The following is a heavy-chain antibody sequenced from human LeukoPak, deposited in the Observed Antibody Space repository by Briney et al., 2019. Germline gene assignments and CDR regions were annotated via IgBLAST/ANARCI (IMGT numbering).Heavy chain of an antibody. CDR3: AKDPLEAYYYDSSFFDY. CDR2: ISGSGGST. V-gene: IGHV3-23*01. CDR1: GFTFSSYA. J-gene: IGHJ4*02. D-gene: IGHD3-22*01. Sequence: PGGSLRLSCAASGFTFSSYAMSWVRQAPGKGLEWVSAISGSGGSTYYADSVKGRFTISRDNSKNTLYLQMNSLRAEDTAVYYCAKDPLEAYYYDSSFFDYWGQGTLVTVSS.